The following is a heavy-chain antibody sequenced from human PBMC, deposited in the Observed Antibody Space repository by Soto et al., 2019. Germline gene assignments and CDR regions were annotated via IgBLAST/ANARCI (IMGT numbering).Heavy chain of an antibody. CDR1: GGSISSGDYY. J-gene: IGHJ5*02. CDR2: IYYSGST. D-gene: IGHD2-2*02. Sequence: KTSETLSLTCTVSGGSISSGDYYWSWIRQPPGKGLEWIGYIYYSGSTYYSPSLKSRVTISVDTSKNQFSLKLSSVTAADTAVYYCARVGRIPAAIWWFDPWGQGTLVTVSS. CDR3: ARVGRIPAAIWWFDP. V-gene: IGHV4-30-4*01.